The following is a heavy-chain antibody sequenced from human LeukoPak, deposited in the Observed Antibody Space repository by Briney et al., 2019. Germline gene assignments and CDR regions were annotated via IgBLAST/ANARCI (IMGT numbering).Heavy chain of an antibody. CDR3: ARNRAITDPGPFIPDAFDI. CDR2: ISSSSSYI. Sequence: PGGSLRLSYAASGFTFSSYSMNWVRQAPGKGLEWVSSISSSSSYIYYADSVKGRFTISRDNAKNSLYLQMNSLRAEDAAVYYCARNRAITDPGPFIPDAFDIWGQGTMVTVSS. V-gene: IGHV3-21*01. CDR1: GFTFSSYS. J-gene: IGHJ3*02. D-gene: IGHD1-20*01.